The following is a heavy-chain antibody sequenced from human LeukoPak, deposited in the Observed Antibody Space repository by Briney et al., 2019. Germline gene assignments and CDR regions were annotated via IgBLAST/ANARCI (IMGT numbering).Heavy chain of an antibody. CDR1: GGSIRSSYYY. CDR3: ASSSRPYGMDV. CDR2: IYDSGST. J-gene: IGHJ6*02. V-gene: IGHV4-39*07. Sequence: PSETLSLTCTVSGGSIRSSYYYRGWIRQPPGKGLEWIGSIYDSGSTYYNPSLKSRVTISVDTSKNQFSLKLSSVTAADTAVYYCASSSRPYGMDVWGQGTTVTVSS.